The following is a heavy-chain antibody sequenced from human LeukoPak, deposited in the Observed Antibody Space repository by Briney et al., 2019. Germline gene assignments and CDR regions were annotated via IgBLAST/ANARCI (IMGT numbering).Heavy chain of an antibody. CDR3: ARIVVVAALPDYFDY. CDR1: GGSFSGYY. J-gene: IGHJ4*02. CDR2: INHSGGT. D-gene: IGHD2-15*01. V-gene: IGHV4-34*01. Sequence: SETLSLTCAVYGGSFSGYYWNWIRQPPGKGLEWIGEINHSGGTNYNPSLKSRVTISVDTSKKQFSLKLSSVTAADTAVYYCARIVVVAALPDYFDYWGQGTLVTVSS.